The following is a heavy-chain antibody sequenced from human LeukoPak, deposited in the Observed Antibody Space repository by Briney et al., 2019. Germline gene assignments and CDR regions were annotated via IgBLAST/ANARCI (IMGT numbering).Heavy chain of an antibody. Sequence: PGGSLRLSCAASGFTFSSYSMNWVRQAPGKGLEWVSYISSSSSTIYYADSVKGRFTISRDNAKNSLYLQMNSLRAEDTAVYYCARLIIWAQDAFDIWGQGTMVTVSS. J-gene: IGHJ3*02. CDR1: GFTFSSYS. D-gene: IGHD3-16*01. V-gene: IGHV3-48*04. CDR2: ISSSSSTI. CDR3: ARLIIWAQDAFDI.